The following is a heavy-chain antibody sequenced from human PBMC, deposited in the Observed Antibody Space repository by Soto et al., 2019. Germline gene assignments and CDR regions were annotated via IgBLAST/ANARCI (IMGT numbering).Heavy chain of an antibody. V-gene: IGHV4-59*01. CDR3: ARGSVYSGYDPFDY. CDR2: IYYSGST. CDR1: GGSISSYY. Sequence: SETLSLTCTVSGGSISSYYWSWIRQPPGKGLEWIGYIYYSGSTNYNPSLKSRVTISVDTSKNQFSLKPSSVTAADTAVYYCARGSVYSGYDPFDYWGQGTLVTVSS. J-gene: IGHJ4*02. D-gene: IGHD5-12*01.